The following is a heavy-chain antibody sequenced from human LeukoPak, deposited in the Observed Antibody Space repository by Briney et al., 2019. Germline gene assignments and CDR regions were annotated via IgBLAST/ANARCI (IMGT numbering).Heavy chain of an antibody. CDR3: ARTIYDFWSGYPPTNWFDP. D-gene: IGHD3-3*01. Sequence: SETLSLTCTVSGGSISSSSYYWGWIRQLPGKGLEWIGSIYYSGSTYYNPSLKSRVTISVDTSKNQFSLKLSSVTAADTAVYYCARTIYDFWSGYPPTNWFDPWGQGTLVTVSS. J-gene: IGHJ5*02. V-gene: IGHV4-39*01. CDR2: IYYSGST. CDR1: GGSISSSSYY.